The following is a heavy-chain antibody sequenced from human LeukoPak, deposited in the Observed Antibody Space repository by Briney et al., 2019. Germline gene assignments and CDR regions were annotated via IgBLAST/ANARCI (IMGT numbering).Heavy chain of an antibody. V-gene: IGHV4-39*01. Sequence: PSETLSLTCTVSAGSISSSSYYWGWIRQPSGKGLEWIGNIYYSGTTYYNPSLKSRLTISVDTSKNQFSLKLSSVTAADTAVYYCARFLSDTGGSYFDYWGQGSLVTVSS. CDR1: AGSISSSSYY. D-gene: IGHD5-18*01. J-gene: IGHJ4*02. CDR2: IYYSGTT. CDR3: ARFLSDTGGSYFDY.